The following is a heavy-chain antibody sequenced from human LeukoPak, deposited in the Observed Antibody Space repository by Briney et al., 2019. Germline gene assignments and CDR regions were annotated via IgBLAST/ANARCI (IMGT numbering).Heavy chain of an antibody. CDR3: AKADQQWLVRYYFDY. J-gene: IGHJ4*02. CDR2: ISGSGGST. CDR1: GFTFSSYA. V-gene: IGHV3-23*01. Sequence: PGGSLRLSCAASGFTFSSYAMSWVRQAPGKGLEWVSAISGSGGSTYYADSVKGRFTISRDNSKNTLYLQMNSLRAEDTAVYYCAKADQQWLVRYYFDYWGQGTLVTVSS. D-gene: IGHD6-19*01.